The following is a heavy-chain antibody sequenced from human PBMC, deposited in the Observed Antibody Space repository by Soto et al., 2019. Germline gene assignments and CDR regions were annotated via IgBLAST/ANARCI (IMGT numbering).Heavy chain of an antibody. Sequence: QLQLQESGPGLVKPAETLSLKCAVSGGSVSSGHYFCGWIRPPPGKGLEWIGNIYYNGDTYYSPSLKSRVTMSVYTAQNQFSLRLTSVTAADPAVYYCPRRLMDNWNQGHAFDFLGQGTLVTVSS. CDR2: IYYNGDT. CDR3: PRRLMDNWNQGHAFDF. J-gene: IGHJ3*01. CDR1: GGSVSSGHYF. D-gene: IGHD1-20*01. V-gene: IGHV4-39*01.